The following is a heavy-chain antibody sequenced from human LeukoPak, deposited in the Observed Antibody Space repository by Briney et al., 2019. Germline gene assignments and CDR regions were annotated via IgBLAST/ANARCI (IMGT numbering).Heavy chain of an antibody. J-gene: IGHJ4*02. CDR1: GGSISSYY. Sequence: SETLSLTCTVSGGSISSYYWSWIRQPAGKGLEWIGRIYSSGSTNYNPSLKSRVTMSVDTSKNQFSLKLSSVTAADTAVYYCARHSYSGGSGAGGDLDYWGQGTLVTVSS. CDR3: ARHSYSGGSGAGGDLDY. V-gene: IGHV4-4*07. D-gene: IGHD2-15*01. CDR2: IYSSGST.